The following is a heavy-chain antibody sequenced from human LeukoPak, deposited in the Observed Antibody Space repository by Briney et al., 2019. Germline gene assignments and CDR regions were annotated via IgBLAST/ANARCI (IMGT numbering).Heavy chain of an antibody. CDR2: ISYDGSNK. CDR1: GFTFSSYA. V-gene: IGHV3-30-3*01. Sequence: GGSLRLSCAASGFTFSSYAMHWVRQAPGKGLEWVAVISYDGSNKYYADSVKGRFTISRDNSKNTLYLQMNSLRAEDTAVYYCAKGPVKGSAKSGTMWGQGTLVTVSS. CDR3: AKGPVKGSAKSGTM. D-gene: IGHD3-3*01. J-gene: IGHJ4*02.